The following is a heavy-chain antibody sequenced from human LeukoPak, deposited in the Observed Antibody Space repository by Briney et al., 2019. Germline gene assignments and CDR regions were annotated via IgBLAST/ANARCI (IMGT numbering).Heavy chain of an antibody. CDR3: ARGIQLWLPRWLQTTYYFDY. J-gene: IGHJ4*02. CDR1: GSSISSVSNDY. CDR2: IYFTGNT. D-gene: IGHD5-18*01. V-gene: IGHV4-61*01. Sequence: SETLSLTCTVSGSSISSVSNDYWTWIRQSPGKGLEWIGYIYFTGNTNYNPSLKSRVTISVDTSKNQFSLKLSSVTAADTAVYYCARGIQLWLPRWLQTTYYFDYWGQGTLVTVSS.